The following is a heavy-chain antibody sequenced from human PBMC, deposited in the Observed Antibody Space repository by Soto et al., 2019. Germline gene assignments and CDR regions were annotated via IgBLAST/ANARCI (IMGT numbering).Heavy chain of an antibody. CDR3: ARGTLYSGYHPSWFDP. CDR2: IYYSGST. Sequence: PSETLSLTCTVSGGSISSYYWSWIRQPPGKGLEWIGYIYYSGSTNYNPSLKSRVTISVDTSKNQFSLKLSSVTAADTAVYYCARGTLYSGYHPSWFDPWGQGTLVTVSS. CDR1: GGSISSYY. J-gene: IGHJ5*02. V-gene: IGHV4-59*01. D-gene: IGHD5-12*01.